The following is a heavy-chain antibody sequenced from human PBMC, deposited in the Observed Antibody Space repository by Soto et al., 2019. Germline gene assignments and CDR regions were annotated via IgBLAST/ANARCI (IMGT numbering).Heavy chain of an antibody. V-gene: IGHV3-15*01. CDR1: GFTFSNAW. D-gene: IGHD3-3*01. CDR2: IISKTDGGTT. CDR3: TTVAIFGVAPSDY. J-gene: IGHJ4*02. Sequence: GGSLRLSCAASGFTFSNAWMSWVRQAPGKGLEWVGRIISKTDGGTTDYAAPVKGRFTISRDDSKNTLYLQMNSLKTEDTAVYYCTTVAIFGVAPSDYWGQGTLVTVSS.